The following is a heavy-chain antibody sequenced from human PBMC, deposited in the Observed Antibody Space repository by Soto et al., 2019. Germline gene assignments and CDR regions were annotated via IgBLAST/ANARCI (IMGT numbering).Heavy chain of an antibody. J-gene: IGHJ4*02. CDR2: ISAHNGDT. CDR3: ATEPIYYNDGSGYYPLGH. V-gene: IGHV1-18*04. D-gene: IGHD3-22*01. CDR1: GYSFSTYG. Sequence: ASVKVSCKASGYSFSTYGFSWVRQAPGQGLECVGWISAHNGDTHYSQKFQGRVTLTTDTSTNTGYMELRSLTSDDTAVYFCATEPIYYNDGSGYYPLGHWGQGTLVTVS.